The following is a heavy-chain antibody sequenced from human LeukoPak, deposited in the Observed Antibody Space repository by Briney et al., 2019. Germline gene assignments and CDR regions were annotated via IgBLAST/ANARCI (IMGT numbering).Heavy chain of an antibody. J-gene: IGHJ6*02. Sequence: PGGSLRLSCAASGFTFSSYAMSWVRQAPGKGLEWVSAISGSGGSTYYADSVKGRFTISRDNSKNTLYLQMNSLRAEDTAVYYCGKDLVTTVTNTFYYYYYGMDVWGQGTTVTVSS. D-gene: IGHD4-11*01. V-gene: IGHV3-23*01. CDR2: ISGSGGST. CDR1: GFTFSSYA. CDR3: GKDLVTTVTNTFYYYYYGMDV.